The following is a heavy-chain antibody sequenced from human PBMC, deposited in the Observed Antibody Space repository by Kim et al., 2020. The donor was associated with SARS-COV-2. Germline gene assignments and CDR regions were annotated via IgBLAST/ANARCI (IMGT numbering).Heavy chain of an antibody. CDR1: GYSFTSYW. CDR2: IYPGDSDT. V-gene: IGHV5-51*01. CDR3: ARSRVRGVIMGYYYGMDV. D-gene: IGHD3-10*01. Sequence: GESLKISCKGSGYSFTSYWIGWVRQMPGKGLEWMGIIYPGDSDTRYSPSFQGQVTISADKSISTAYLQWSSLKASDTAMYYCARSRVRGVIMGYYYGMDVWGQGTTVTVSS. J-gene: IGHJ6*02.